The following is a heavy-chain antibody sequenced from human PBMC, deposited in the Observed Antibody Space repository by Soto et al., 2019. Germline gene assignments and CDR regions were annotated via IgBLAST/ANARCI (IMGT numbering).Heavy chain of an antibody. CDR2: IIPILGIA. Sequence: QVQLVQSGAEVKKPGSSVKVSCKASGGTFSSYTISWVRQAPGQGLEWMGRIIPILGIANYAQKLQGRVTITADKSTSTAYMELSSLRSEDTAVYYWARGEGATLVVDYLGHGTLVTVSS. V-gene: IGHV1-69*02. CDR3: ARGEGATLVVDY. J-gene: IGHJ4*01. CDR1: GGTFSSYT. D-gene: IGHD1-26*01.